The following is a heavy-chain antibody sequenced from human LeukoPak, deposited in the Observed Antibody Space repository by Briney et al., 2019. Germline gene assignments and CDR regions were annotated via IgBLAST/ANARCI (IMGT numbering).Heavy chain of an antibody. CDR1: GGSISSGGYS. J-gene: IGHJ4*02. D-gene: IGHD4-11*01. CDR3: ARAPPPFDYSGAYYFDY. CDR2: IYYSGST. V-gene: IGHV4-31*03. Sequence: SETLSLTCTVSGGSISSGGYSWSWIRQHPGQGLEWIGHIYYSGSTYYNPSLKSRVTISVDTSKNQFSLKLSSVTAADTAVYYCARAPPPFDYSGAYYFDYWGQGTLVTVSS.